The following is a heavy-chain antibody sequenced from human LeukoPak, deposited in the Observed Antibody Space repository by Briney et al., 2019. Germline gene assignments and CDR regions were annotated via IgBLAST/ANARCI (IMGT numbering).Heavy chain of an antibody. V-gene: IGHV1-2*02. CDR1: GYTFTGYY. Sequence: ASVKVSCKASGYTFTGYYMHWVRPAPGQGLEWMGWIYPNSGGTNYAQKFQGRVTMTRDTSISTAYMELSRLRSDDTAVYYCARSEQFPYYMDVWGKGTTVTVSS. D-gene: IGHD6-19*01. CDR3: ARSEQFPYYMDV. J-gene: IGHJ6*03. CDR2: IYPNSGGT.